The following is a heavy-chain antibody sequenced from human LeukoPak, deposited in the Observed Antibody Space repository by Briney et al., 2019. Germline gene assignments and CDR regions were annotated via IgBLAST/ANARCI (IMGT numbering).Heavy chain of an antibody. J-gene: IGHJ4*02. CDR2: IYSGGST. CDR1: GFTVSSNY. CDR3: AKDQRFGPAYFDY. V-gene: IGHV3-66*01. D-gene: IGHD3-16*01. Sequence: GGSLRLSCAASGFTVSSNYMSWVRQAPGKGLEWVSVIYSGGSTYYADSVKGRFTISRDNSKNTLYLQMNSLRAEDTAVYYCAKDQRFGPAYFDYWGQGTLVTVSS.